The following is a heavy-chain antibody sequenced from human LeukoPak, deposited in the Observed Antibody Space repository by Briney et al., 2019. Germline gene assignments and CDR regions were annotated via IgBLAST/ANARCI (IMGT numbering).Heavy chain of an antibody. V-gene: IGHV4-59*08. CDR1: GDSISSYY. Sequence: SETLSLTCTVSGDSISSYYWSWIRQPPGKGLEWLGYIYYSGSTNYNPSLKSRVTISLDTSKNQFSLSLSSVIVADTAVYYCARHGPLERPFYFDYWGQGILVTVSS. J-gene: IGHJ4*02. D-gene: IGHD1-1*01. CDR3: ARHGPLERPFYFDY. CDR2: IYYSGST.